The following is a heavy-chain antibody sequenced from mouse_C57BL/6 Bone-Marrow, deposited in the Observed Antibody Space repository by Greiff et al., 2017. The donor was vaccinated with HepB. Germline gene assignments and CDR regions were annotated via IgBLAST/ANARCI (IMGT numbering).Heavy chain of an antibody. D-gene: IGHD1-1*01. CDR2: IRNKANNPAT. V-gene: IGHV6-6*01. J-gene: IGHJ2*01. CDR1: GFTFSDAW. CDR3: TGYYYGGSHFDY. Sequence: EVKLVESGGGLVQPGGSMKLSCAASGFTFSDAWMDWVRQSPEKGLEWVAEIRNKANNPATYYAESVKGRFTISRADSKSSVYLQMNSLRAEDTGIYYCTGYYYGGSHFDYWGQGTTLTVSS.